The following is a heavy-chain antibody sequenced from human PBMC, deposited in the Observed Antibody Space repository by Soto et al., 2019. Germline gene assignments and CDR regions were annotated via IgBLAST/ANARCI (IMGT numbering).Heavy chain of an antibody. D-gene: IGHD6-13*01. V-gene: IGHV3-30*18. CDR1: GFTFSSYG. J-gene: IGHJ4*02. CDR2: ISYDGSNK. CDR3: AKEEVAAAGSSDY. Sequence: QVQLVESGGGVVQPGRSLRLSSAASGFTFSSYGMHWVRQAPGKGLEWVAVISYDGSNKYYADSVKGRFTISRDNSKNTLYLQMNSLRAEDTAVYYCAKEEVAAAGSSDYWGQGTLVTVSS.